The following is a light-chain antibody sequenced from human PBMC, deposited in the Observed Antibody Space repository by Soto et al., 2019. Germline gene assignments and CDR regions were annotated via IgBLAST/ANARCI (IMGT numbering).Light chain of an antibody. CDR2: EVS. J-gene: IGLJ3*02. CDR3: SSYAGSNNWV. Sequence: QSALTQPTSASGSPGQSVTISCTGTSSDVGGYNYVSWYQQHPGKAPKLMIYEVSKRPSGVPDRFSGSKSGNTASLTVSGLQAEDEADYYCSSYAGSNNWVFGGGTKVTFL. CDR1: SSDVGGYNY. V-gene: IGLV2-8*01.